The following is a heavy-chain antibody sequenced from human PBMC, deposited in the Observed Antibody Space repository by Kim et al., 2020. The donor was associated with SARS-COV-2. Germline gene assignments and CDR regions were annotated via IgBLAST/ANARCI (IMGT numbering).Heavy chain of an antibody. CDR3: ARVLGDYGAYSYNWFHP. CDR2: INQDGSDA. Sequence: GGSLRLSCSSSGFIFRGFWMSWVRQAPGRGLEWVSNINQDGSDAFYADSVKGRFTISRDNTKNSLYLQMSSLRVADTAVYYCARVLGDYGAYSYNWFHPWGQGTLVSVSS. J-gene: IGHJ5*02. D-gene: IGHD4-17*01. CDR1: GFIFRGFW. V-gene: IGHV3-7*01.